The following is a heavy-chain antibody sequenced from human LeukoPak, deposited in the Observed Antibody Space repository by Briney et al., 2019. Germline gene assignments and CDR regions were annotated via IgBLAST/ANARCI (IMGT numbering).Heavy chain of an antibody. Sequence: GGSLRLSCAASGFTFSTYWMHWVRQAPGRGLVWVSRISSDGSITGYADSVKGRFTISRDNAKNTLYLQMNSLRAEDTAVYYCARHLNYYLDYWGQGTLVTVSS. J-gene: IGHJ4*02. CDR2: ISSDGSIT. CDR3: ARHLNYYLDY. D-gene: IGHD3-10*01. CDR1: GFTFSTYW. V-gene: IGHV3-74*01.